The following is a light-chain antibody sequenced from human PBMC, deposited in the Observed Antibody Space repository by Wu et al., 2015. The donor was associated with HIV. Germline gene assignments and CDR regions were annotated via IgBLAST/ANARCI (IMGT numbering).Light chain of an antibody. J-gene: IGKJ4*01. Sequence: EVVLTQSPGTLSVSPGERATLSCRASQSVSSSYLAWYQQKPGQAPRLLIYGASSRATGIPDRFSGSGSGTDFTLTISRLEPEDFAVYYCQQYGSSPRLTFGGGTKVEIK. CDR3: QQYGSSPRLT. V-gene: IGKV3-20*01. CDR2: GAS. CDR1: QSVSSSY.